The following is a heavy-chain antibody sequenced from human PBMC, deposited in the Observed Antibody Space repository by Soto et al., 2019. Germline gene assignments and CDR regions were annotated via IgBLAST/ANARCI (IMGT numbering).Heavy chain of an antibody. D-gene: IGHD6-13*01. CDR1: GYTFTSYG. Sequence: ASVKVSCKASGYTFTSYGINWVRQAPGQGLEWMGWISAYNGNTNYAQKLQGRVTMTTDTSTSTAYMELRSLRSDDTAVYYCARESIAAAGTKGMDVWGQGTTVTVSS. J-gene: IGHJ6*02. CDR3: ARESIAAAGTKGMDV. CDR2: ISAYNGNT. V-gene: IGHV1-18*01.